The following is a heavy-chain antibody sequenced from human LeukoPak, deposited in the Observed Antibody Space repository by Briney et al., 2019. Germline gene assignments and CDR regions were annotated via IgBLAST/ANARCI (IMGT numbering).Heavy chain of an antibody. CDR2: TRYDGSRK. V-gene: IGHV3-30*02. CDR1: GFIFSSYG. J-gene: IGHJ4*02. CDR3: AKASRELHFDY. D-gene: IGHD1-26*01. Sequence: GGSLRLSCAASGFIFSSYGMHWVRQAPDKGLEWVAFTRYDGSRKYYADSVKGRFTISRDNSKNTLYLQMNSLRAEDTAVYYCAKASRELHFDYWGQGTLVAVSS.